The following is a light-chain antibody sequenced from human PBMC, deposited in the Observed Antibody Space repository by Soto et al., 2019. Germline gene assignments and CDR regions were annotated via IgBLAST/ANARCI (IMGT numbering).Light chain of an antibody. CDR1: QSVDSY. Sequence: EIGLTHSPATLSLSPGERASLSFRASQSVDSYLAWYQQKPGQAPRLLIHDASNRAAGIPARFSGSGFGTDFNLTISSLEPEDFAVYYCQQRGNWPRTFGQGTKVDIK. CDR3: QQRGNWPRT. J-gene: IGKJ1*01. V-gene: IGKV3-11*01. CDR2: DAS.